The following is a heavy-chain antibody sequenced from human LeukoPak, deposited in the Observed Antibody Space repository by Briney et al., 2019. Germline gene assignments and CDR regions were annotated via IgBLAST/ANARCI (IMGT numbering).Heavy chain of an antibody. Sequence: GASVKVSCKASGRTFSSYAISWVRQAPGQGLEWMGRIIPILGIANYAQKFQGRVTITADKSTSTAYMELSSLRSEDTAVYYCARGYCSSTSCYKGRYNWFDPWGQGTLVTVSS. V-gene: IGHV1-69*04. J-gene: IGHJ5*02. CDR2: IIPILGIA. CDR1: GRTFSSYA. D-gene: IGHD2-2*02. CDR3: ARGYCSSTSCYKGRYNWFDP.